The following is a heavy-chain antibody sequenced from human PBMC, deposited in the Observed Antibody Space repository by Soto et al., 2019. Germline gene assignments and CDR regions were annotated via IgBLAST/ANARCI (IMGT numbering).Heavy chain of an antibody. D-gene: IGHD3-22*01. CDR3: ARGWWGDDSSGYYSYYFDY. CDR2: IYYSGST. V-gene: IGHV4-31*03. J-gene: IGHJ4*02. CDR1: GGSISSGGYY. Sequence: QVQLQESGPGLVKPSQTLSLTCTVSGGSISSGGYYWSWIRQHPGKGLEWIGYIYYSGSTYYNPSLKSRVTIAVDTSKIQFSLKLSSVTAADTAVYYCARGWWGDDSSGYYSYYFDYWGQGTLVTVSS.